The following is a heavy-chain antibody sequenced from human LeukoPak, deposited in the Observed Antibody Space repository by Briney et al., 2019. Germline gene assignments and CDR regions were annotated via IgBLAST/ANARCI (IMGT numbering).Heavy chain of an antibody. CDR3: AKEGYSHGLYHFDY. CDR2: IIDSGGST. D-gene: IGHD4-11*01. V-gene: IGHV3-23*01. CDR1: GFTFSSYA. Sequence: GGSLRLSCAASGFTFSSYAMSWVRQAPGKGLEWVSGIIDSGGSTYYADSVKGRLTISRDKSKNTLHLQLHSLSDEDTAVYWCAKEGYSHGLYHFDYWGQGAMVTVSS. J-gene: IGHJ4*02.